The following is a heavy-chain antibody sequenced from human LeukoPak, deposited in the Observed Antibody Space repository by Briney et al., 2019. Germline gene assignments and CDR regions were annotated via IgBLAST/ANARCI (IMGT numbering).Heavy chain of an antibody. D-gene: IGHD3-10*01. CDR3: AKPPTPHGSGRSRFRGQDYYMDV. J-gene: IGHJ6*03. Sequence: QTGGSLRLSCAASGFTFSSYAMSWVRQAPGKGLEWVSAISGSGGSTYYADSVKGRFTISRDNSKNTLYLQMNSLRAEDTAVYYCAKPPTPHGSGRSRFRGQDYYMDVWGKGTTVTVSS. V-gene: IGHV3-23*01. CDR1: GFTFSSYA. CDR2: ISGSGGST.